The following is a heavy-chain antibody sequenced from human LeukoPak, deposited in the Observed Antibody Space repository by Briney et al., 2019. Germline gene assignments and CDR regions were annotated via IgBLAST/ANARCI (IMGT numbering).Heavy chain of an antibody. CDR2: IYHSGST. J-gene: IGHJ5*02. Sequence: SETLSLTCTVSGYSIISDYYWGWIRQPPGKGLEWIGSIYHSGSTYYNPSLKSRVTISVDTSKNQFSLKLSSVTAADTAVYYCARSPYDILTGYYLSGWFDPWGQGTLVTVSS. CDR1: GYSIISDYY. V-gene: IGHV4-38-2*02. CDR3: ARSPYDILTGYYLSGWFDP. D-gene: IGHD3-9*01.